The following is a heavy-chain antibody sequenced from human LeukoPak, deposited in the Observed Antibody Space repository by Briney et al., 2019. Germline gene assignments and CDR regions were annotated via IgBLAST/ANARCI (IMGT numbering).Heavy chain of an antibody. Sequence: GASVKVSCKASGYTFTSYGISWVRQAPGQGLEWMGWISAYNGNTNYAQKLQGRVTMTTDTSTSTVYMELRSLRSDDTDVYYCARDRGWELGYCSGGSCYDENWFDPWGQGTLVTVSS. CDR3: ARDRGWELGYCSGGSCYDENWFDP. V-gene: IGHV1-18*01. CDR2: ISAYNGNT. D-gene: IGHD2-15*01. CDR1: GYTFTSYG. J-gene: IGHJ5*02.